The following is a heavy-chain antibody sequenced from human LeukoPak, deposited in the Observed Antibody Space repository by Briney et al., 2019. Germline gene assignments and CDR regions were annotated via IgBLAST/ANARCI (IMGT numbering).Heavy chain of an antibody. CDR3: ARVFRSGDDLGNDGYNWFDP. J-gene: IGHJ5*02. V-gene: IGHV1-18*01. Sequence: ASVKVSCKASGYTFTSYGISWVRQAPGQGLEWMGWISAYNGNTNYAQKLQGRVTMTTDTSTSTAYMELRSLRSDDTAVYYCARVFRSGDDLGNDGYNWFDPWGQGTLVTVSS. D-gene: IGHD3-3*01. CDR2: ISAYNGNT. CDR1: GYTFTSYG.